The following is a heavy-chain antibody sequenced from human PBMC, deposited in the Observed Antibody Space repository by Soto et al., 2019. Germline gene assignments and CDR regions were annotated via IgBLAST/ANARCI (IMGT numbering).Heavy chain of an antibody. J-gene: IGHJ6*01. CDR1: RFTFCYYS. CDR3: TREEDGYKYGMEV. Sequence: LRLSGXASRFTFCYYSMIWFLQSPVKGLEWVGFIRSKAYGGTTGHDASVKGRFTISRDDSKSIAYLQMNSLKIEDKAVYYCTREEDGYKYGMEVWGQGTTVTV. CDR2: IRSKAYGGTT. V-gene: IGHV3-49*03.